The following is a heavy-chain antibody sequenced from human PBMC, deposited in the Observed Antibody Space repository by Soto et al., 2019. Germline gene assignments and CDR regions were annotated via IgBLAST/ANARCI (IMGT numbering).Heavy chain of an antibody. CDR3: ARDCDTSGYWSWFDP. Sequence: QVQLVESGGGVVQPGRSLRLSCAGSGFTFRNYGMHWVRHAPGKGLDWVAGIRSDGSNTCYTDSVKGRFTISRDDSKNTLYLQMDSLRVEDTAVYYCARDCDTSGYWSWFDPWGQGTLVTVSS. CDR1: GFTFRNYG. V-gene: IGHV3-33*01. J-gene: IGHJ5*02. D-gene: IGHD3-22*01. CDR2: IRSDGSNT.